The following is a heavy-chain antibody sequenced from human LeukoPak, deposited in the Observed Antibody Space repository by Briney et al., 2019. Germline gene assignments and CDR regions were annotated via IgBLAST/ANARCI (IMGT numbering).Heavy chain of an antibody. CDR3: ARDARRYCTNGVCSPFDY. J-gene: IGHJ4*02. V-gene: IGHV1-18*01. D-gene: IGHD2-8*01. CDR2: ISAYNGNT. CDR1: GYTFTSYG. Sequence: ASVKVSCKASGYTFTSYGISWVRQAPGQGLEWMGWISAYNGNTNYAQKLQGRVTMTTDTSTSTAYMELRSLRSDDTAVYYCARDARRYCTNGVCSPFDYWGQGTLVTASS.